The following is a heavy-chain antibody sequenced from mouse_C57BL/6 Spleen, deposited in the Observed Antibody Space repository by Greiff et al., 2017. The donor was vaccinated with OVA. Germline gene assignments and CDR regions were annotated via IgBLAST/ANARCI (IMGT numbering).Heavy chain of an antibody. CDR3: ARRGGGYPYYFDY. J-gene: IGHJ2*01. CDR2: INPGSGGT. CDR1: GYAFTNYL. V-gene: IGHV1-54*01. Sequence: QVQLQQSGAELVRPGTSVKVSCKASGYAFTNYLIEWVKQRPGQGLEWIGVINPGSGGTNYNEKFKGKATLTADKSSSTAYMQLSSLTSEDSAVYFCARRGGGYPYYFDYWGQGTTLTVSS. D-gene: IGHD2-2*01.